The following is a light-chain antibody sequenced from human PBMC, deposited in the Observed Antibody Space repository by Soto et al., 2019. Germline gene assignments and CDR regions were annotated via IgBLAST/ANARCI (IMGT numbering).Light chain of an antibody. V-gene: IGKV1-5*03. Sequence: DIQMTQSPSTLSASVGDRVSITCRASQSLNSWLAWYQQKPGQAPKLLIYKTSTLESGVPSRFSGSGSGTEFTLTISNLQPDDFATYYCQQYNTYSFRQGTKLEIK. CDR3: QQYNTYS. CDR1: QSLNSW. CDR2: KTS. J-gene: IGKJ2*01.